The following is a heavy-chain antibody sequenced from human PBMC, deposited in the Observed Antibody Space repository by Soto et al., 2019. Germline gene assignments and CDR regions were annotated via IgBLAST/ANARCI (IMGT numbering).Heavy chain of an antibody. J-gene: IGHJ4*02. V-gene: IGHV3-23*01. Sequence: GGSLRLSCAASGFTFNDYAMNWVRQAPGKGPEWVSVITTGGGRTYYADSVRGRFTVSRDDSKNTLYLEMNSLRVEDTAIYYCAKRGESSWSNFDYWGQGTVVTVSS. CDR1: GFTFNDYA. CDR3: AKRGESSWSNFDY. CDR2: ITTGGGRT. D-gene: IGHD6-19*01.